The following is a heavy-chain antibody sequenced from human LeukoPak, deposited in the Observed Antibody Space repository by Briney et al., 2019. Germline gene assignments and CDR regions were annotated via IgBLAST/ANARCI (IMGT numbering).Heavy chain of an antibody. CDR1: GYTFTSYD. V-gene: IGHV1-8*03. Sequence: ASVKVSCKASGYTFTSYDINWVRQATGQGLEWMGWMNPNSGNTGYAQKFQGRVTITRNTSISTAYMELSSLRSEDTAVYYCARAHTLGCSSTSCSSTFDPWGQGTLVTVSS. CDR3: ARAHTLGCSSTSCSSTFDP. D-gene: IGHD2-2*01. J-gene: IGHJ5*02. CDR2: MNPNSGNT.